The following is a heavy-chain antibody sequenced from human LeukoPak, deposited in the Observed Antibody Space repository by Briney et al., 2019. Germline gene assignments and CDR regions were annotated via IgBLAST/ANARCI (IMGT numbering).Heavy chain of an antibody. CDR3: AKVPTAVTDDY. CDR1: GFTFTSYA. J-gene: IGHJ4*02. Sequence: GGSLRLSCAASGFTFTSYAISWVRQAPGKGLEWVSAISGSGGSTYYADSVKGRFTISRDNSKNTLYLQMNNLRAAETSLSYFAKVPTAVTDDYWGQGTLVTVSS. D-gene: IGHD4-17*01. CDR2: ISGSGGST. V-gene: IGHV3-23*01.